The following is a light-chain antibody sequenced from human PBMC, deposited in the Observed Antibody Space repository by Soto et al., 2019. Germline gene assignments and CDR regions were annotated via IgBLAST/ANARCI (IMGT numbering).Light chain of an antibody. J-gene: IGKJ3*01. Sequence: EIVLTQSPGTLSLSPGERATLSCRASQSVSVNSLAWYQQKGGQAPRLLIYAASTRATGGPDMFSGTGPGMDFALTISRLETDDYGVYYCQQYGGSPFTFGPGTKVNIK. CDR3: QQYGGSPFT. CDR1: QSVSVNS. CDR2: AAS. V-gene: IGKV3-20*01.